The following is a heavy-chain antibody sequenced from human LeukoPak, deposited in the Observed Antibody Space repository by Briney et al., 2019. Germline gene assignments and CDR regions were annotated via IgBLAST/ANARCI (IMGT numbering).Heavy chain of an antibody. Sequence: SETLSLTCTVSGGTISSYYWSWIRKHPGKGLEWFGYIYYSGSTNYNPSLRSRVTISVDTSKNQFSLKLSSVTAADTAVYYSARVVLRYFDWQLDYWGQGTLVTASS. CDR2: IYYSGST. J-gene: IGHJ4*02. CDR3: ARVVLRYFDWQLDY. D-gene: IGHD3-9*01. V-gene: IGHV4-59*01. CDR1: GGTISSYY.